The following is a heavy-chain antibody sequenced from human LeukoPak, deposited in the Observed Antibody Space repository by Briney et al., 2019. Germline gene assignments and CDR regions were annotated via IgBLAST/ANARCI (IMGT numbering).Heavy chain of an antibody. J-gene: IGHJ5*02. CDR2: INHSGST. CDR3: AVDIVVVPGWFDP. CDR1: GGSFSGYY. V-gene: IGHV4-34*01. D-gene: IGHD2-2*01. Sequence: SETLSLTCAVYGGSFSGYYWSWIGQPPGKGLEWIGEINHSGSTNYNPSLKSRVTISVDTSKNQFSLKLSSVTAADTAVYYCAVDIVVVPGWFDPWGQGTLVTVSS.